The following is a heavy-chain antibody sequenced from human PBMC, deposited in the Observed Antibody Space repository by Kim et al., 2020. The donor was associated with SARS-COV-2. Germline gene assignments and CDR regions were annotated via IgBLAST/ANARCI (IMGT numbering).Heavy chain of an antibody. Sequence: NTSITPSLKSRYTTSGDTSTNQFALKLGSVTAADTAVYYCARVGWKPFDYWGQGTLVTVSS. D-gene: IGHD1-1*01. CDR3: ARVGWKPFDY. CDR2: NT. V-gene: IGHV4-34*04. J-gene: IGHJ4*02.